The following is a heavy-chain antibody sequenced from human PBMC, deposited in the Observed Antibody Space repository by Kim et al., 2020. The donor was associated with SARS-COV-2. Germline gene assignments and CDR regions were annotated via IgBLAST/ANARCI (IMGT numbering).Heavy chain of an antibody. CDR1: GYTFTSYA. CDR3: ARTPPRHIAAGMGYYYYGMDV. Sequence: ASVKVSCKASGYTFTSYAMNWVRQAPGQGLEWMGWINTNTGNPTYAQGFTGRFVFSLDTSVSTAYLQISSLKAEDTAVYYCARTPPRHIAAGMGYYYYGMDVWGQGTTVTVSS. CDR2: INTNTGNP. D-gene: IGHD1-26*01. V-gene: IGHV7-4-1*02. J-gene: IGHJ6*02.